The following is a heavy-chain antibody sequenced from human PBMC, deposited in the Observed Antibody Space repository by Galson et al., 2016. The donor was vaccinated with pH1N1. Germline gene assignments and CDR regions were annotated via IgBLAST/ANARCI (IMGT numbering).Heavy chain of an antibody. J-gene: IGHJ5*02. CDR2: INPDRGST. D-gene: IGHD6-13*01. CDR1: GYTFTGYY. CDR3: ARVSSSIPFDP. Sequence: SVKVSCKASGYTFTGYYIHWVRQAPGQGLEWMGWINPDRGSTTYAQNLLGRVTMTRDTSISTAFMEVNSLKSDDTAVYYCARVSSSIPFDPWGQGTLVTVSS. V-gene: IGHV1-2*02.